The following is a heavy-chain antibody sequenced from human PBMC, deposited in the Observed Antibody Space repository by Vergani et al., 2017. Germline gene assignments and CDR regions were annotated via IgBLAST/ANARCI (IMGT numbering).Heavy chain of an antibody. J-gene: IGHJ6*02. CDR2: IKSTFDRGTT. CDR3: TTAPRCGGDGSWYWLRDHHYYGMDV. V-gene: IGHV3-15*07. CDR1: GFSFRNAW. D-gene: IGHD2-21*01. Sequence: EVQLVESGGGIVKPGGSLRLSCVASGFSFRNAWMNWVRRTPGKGLEWVGRIKSTFDRGTTDYAAAVKGRFTISRAYSKNTLFLQMNGLKTEDIGVYYCTTAPRCGGDGSWYWLRDHHYYGMDVWVQGTTVTVSS.